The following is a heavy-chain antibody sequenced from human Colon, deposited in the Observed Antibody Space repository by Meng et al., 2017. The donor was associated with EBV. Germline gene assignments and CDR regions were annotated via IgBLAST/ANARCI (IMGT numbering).Heavy chain of an antibody. CDR1: GGSFSTHS. D-gene: IGHD1-14*01. J-gene: IGHJ4*02. Sequence: HVQLVQSGSEVKKPGSSVKVACKTSGGSFSTHSFSWVRQAPGQGLEWMGGLIAVFDKTKAAPRFQDRVTFTADESTSTAYMELSSLTFDDTAVYFCARGRRNEPLFDYWGQGTLVTVSS. CDR3: ARGRRNEPLFDY. V-gene: IGHV1-69*13. CDR2: LIAVFDKT.